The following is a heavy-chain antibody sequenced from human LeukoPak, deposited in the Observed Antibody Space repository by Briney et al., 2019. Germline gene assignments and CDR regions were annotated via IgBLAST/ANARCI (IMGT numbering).Heavy chain of an antibody. J-gene: IGHJ6*03. D-gene: IGHD1-26*01. CDR2: LHADGVEQ. V-gene: IGHV3-7*01. CDR3: ARREHTTSHGPSHWYFYMDV. CDR1: GFSLSGYW. Sequence: PAGSLTLSRTASGFSLSGYWMTWFRQAPGKGLEWVARLHADGVEQNYVDSVTGRFTMSRDNAKNSLDLQMNSLRVEDTAVYYCARREHTTSHGPSHWYFYMDVWGTGTTVTVSS.